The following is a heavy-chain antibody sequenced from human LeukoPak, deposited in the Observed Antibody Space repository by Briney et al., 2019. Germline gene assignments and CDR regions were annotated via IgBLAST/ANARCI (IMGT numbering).Heavy chain of an antibody. Sequence: PGGSLRLSCAASGFTFSAYAMHWVRQAPGKGLEWLADILYDESNKYYADSVKGRFTISRDTSKNTLYLQMDSLRVEDTAVYYCARDNRPSNYGSSFDNWGQGTLVTVSS. J-gene: IGHJ4*02. CDR3: ARDNRPSNYGSSFDN. V-gene: IGHV3-30-3*01. CDR2: ILYDESNK. D-gene: IGHD4-11*01. CDR1: GFTFSAYA.